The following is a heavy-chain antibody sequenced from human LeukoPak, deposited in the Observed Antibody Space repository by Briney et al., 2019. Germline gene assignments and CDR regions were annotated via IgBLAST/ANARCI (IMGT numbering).Heavy chain of an antibody. J-gene: IGHJ3*01. Sequence: AGGSLRLSCAASGFIFSSYGMHWVRQAPGKGLEWVAFIRYDGSIKYYADSVKGRFTIPRDNSKNTLYLQMNSLRAEDTGVYYCAKAFGSPDAFDFWGQGTMVTVSS. D-gene: IGHD1-26*01. CDR2: IRYDGSIK. CDR3: AKAFGSPDAFDF. CDR1: GFIFSSYG. V-gene: IGHV3-30*02.